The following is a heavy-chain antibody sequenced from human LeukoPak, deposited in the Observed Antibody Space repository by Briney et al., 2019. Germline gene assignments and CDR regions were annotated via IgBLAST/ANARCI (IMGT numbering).Heavy chain of an antibody. D-gene: IGHD1-26*01. J-gene: IGHJ4*02. CDR1: GYTFTSYG. CDR3: ARVAVVGATLLDFDY. Sequence: ASVKVSCKASGYTFTSYGISWVRQAPGQGLEWMGWISAYNGNTNYAQKLQGRVTMTTDTSTSTAYMELRSLRSDDTAVYYCARVAVVGATLLDFDYWGQGTLVTVSS. V-gene: IGHV1-18*01. CDR2: ISAYNGNT.